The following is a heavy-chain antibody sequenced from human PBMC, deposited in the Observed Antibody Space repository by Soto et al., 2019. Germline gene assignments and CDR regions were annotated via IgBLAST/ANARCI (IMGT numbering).Heavy chain of an antibody. CDR1: GFNFRAYG. CDR3: AKGSSSVYYYYYGMDV. CDR2: ISNDGSMK. D-gene: IGHD6-6*01. J-gene: IGHJ6*02. V-gene: IGHV3-30*18. Sequence: QVQLVESGGGVVQPGRSLRLACAASGFNFRAYGMHWVRQAPGKGLEWVAVISNDGSMKYYADSVKGRLTISRDNSKNPLFLQMNNVRAEDTAVYYCAKGSSSVYYYYYGMDVWGQGTTVTVSS.